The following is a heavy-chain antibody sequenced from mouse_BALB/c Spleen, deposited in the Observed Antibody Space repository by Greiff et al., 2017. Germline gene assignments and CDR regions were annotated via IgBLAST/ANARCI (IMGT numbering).Heavy chain of an antibody. CDR2: INPSSGYT. D-gene: IGHD2-1*01. CDR1: GYTFTSYT. J-gene: IGHJ1*01. Sequence: QVQLKQSAAELARPGASVKMSCKASGYTFTSYTMHWVKQRPGQGLEWIGYINPSSGYTEYNQKFKDKTTLTADKSSSTAYMQLSSLTSEDSAVYYCARLLNWYFDVWGAGTTVTVSS. V-gene: IGHV1-4*02. CDR3: ARLLNWYFDV.